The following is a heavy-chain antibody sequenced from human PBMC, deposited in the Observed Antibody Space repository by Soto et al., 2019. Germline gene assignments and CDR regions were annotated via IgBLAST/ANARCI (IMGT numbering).Heavy chain of an antibody. J-gene: IGHJ4*01. V-gene: IGHV1-2*02. Sequence: GASVKVSRKTSAYIFTDYYIHWVRQAPGQGLEWMGWINPNNDDTRYAQKFRGRVTVTMDTSISTAYMDLTRLTSDDTAVYYCARDSAAGAGIGWDFWGQGTLVTVSS. D-gene: IGHD6-13*01. CDR3: ARDSAAGAGIGWDF. CDR1: AYIFTDYY. CDR2: INPNNDDT.